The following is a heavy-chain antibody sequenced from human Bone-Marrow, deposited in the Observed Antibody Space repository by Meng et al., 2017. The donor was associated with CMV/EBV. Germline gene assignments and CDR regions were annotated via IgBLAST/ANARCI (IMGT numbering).Heavy chain of an antibody. V-gene: IGHV5-51*01. CDR2: IYPGDSDT. CDR3: ARRPIAAAGTGYFDY. J-gene: IGHJ4*02. CDR1: GYSFTSHC. D-gene: IGHD6-13*01. Sequence: GESLKISWKGSGYSFTSHCIGWVRQMPGKGLEWMGIIYPGDSDTRYSPSFQGQVTISADKSISTAYLQWSSLKASDTAMYYCARRPIAAAGTGYFDYWGQGTLVTVSS.